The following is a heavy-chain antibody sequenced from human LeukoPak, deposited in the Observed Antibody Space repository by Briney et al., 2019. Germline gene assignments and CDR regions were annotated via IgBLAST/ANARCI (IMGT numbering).Heavy chain of an antibody. V-gene: IGHV1-24*01. D-gene: IGHD3-9*01. Sequence: ASVKVSCKVSGYTLTELSMHWVRQAPGQGLEWMGGFDPEDGETIYAQKFQGRVTMTEDTSTDTAYMELSSLRSDDTAVYYCARDRDILTGYEAFDIWGQGTMVTVSS. J-gene: IGHJ3*02. CDR3: ARDRDILTGYEAFDI. CDR1: GYTLTELS. CDR2: FDPEDGET.